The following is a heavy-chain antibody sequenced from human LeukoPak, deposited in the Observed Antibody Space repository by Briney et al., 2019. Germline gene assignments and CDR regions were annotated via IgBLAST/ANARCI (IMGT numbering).Heavy chain of an antibody. J-gene: IGHJ4*02. CDR1: GFTFSSYG. CDR3: ARARRYGLDY. CDR2: IKQDGSEK. Sequence: GGSLRLSCAASGFTFSSYGMHWVRQAPGKGLEWVANIKQDGSEKYYVDSVKGRFTISGDNAKNSLYLQMNSLRAEDTAVYYCARARRYGLDYWGQGTLVTVSS. D-gene: IGHD3-9*01. V-gene: IGHV3-7*01.